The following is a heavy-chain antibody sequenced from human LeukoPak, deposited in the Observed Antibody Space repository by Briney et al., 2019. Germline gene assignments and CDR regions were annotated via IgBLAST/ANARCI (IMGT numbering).Heavy chain of an antibody. Sequence: ASVKVSCKASGYTFTSYGISWVRQAPGQGLEWMGWISAYNGNTNYAQKLQGRVTMTTDTSTSTAYMELSSLRSEDTAVYYCASSLRSGWSEAFDIWGQGTMVTVSS. V-gene: IGHV1-18*01. CDR1: GYTFTSYG. J-gene: IGHJ3*02. D-gene: IGHD6-19*01. CDR2: ISAYNGNT. CDR3: ASSLRSGWSEAFDI.